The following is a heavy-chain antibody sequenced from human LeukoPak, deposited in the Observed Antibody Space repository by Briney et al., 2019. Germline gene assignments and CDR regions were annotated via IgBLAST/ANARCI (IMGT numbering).Heavy chain of an antibody. CDR1: GYTFTGYY. CDR2: INPNSGGT. CDR3: ARADSSGWYVDY. Sequence: ASVKVSCKASGYTFTGYYMHWVRQAPGQGLERMGWINPNSGGTNYAQEFQGRVTMTRDTSISTAYMELSRLRSDDTAVYYCARADSSGWYVDYWGQGTLVTVSS. J-gene: IGHJ4*02. V-gene: IGHV1-2*02. D-gene: IGHD6-19*01.